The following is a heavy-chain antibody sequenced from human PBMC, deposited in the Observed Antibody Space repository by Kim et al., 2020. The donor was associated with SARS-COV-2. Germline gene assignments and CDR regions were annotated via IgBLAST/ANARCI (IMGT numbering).Heavy chain of an antibody. Sequence: GGSLRLSCAASGFTFSIDAMIWVRQAPGMGLECVSVITGSGDNTHYADSVKGRFTISRDNSKRMLYLQMNSLRGEDTAIYYCARGSDHWGQGTLVTVSS. J-gene: IGHJ4*02. CDR2: ITGSGDNT. CDR3: ARGSDH. CDR1: GFTFSIDA. V-gene: IGHV3-23*01.